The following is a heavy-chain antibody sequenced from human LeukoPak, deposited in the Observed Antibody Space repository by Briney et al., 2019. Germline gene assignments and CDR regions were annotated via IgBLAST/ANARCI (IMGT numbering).Heavy chain of an antibody. J-gene: IGHJ3*01. Sequence: GGSLSLSCAASGFTFSSYGMHWVRQAPGKGLEWVAVISYDGSNKYYADSVKGRFTISRDNSKNTLYLQMNSLRAEDTAVYYCAKGAFSTMALPDWGQGTMVTVSS. CDR2: ISYDGSNK. CDR1: GFTFSSYG. CDR3: AKGAFSTMALPD. V-gene: IGHV3-30*18. D-gene: IGHD2/OR15-2a*01.